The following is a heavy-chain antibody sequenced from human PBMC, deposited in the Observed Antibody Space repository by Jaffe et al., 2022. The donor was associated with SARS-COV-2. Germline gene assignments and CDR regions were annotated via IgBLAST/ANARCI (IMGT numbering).Heavy chain of an antibody. Sequence: QVQLVESGGGVVQPGRSLRLSCAASGFTFSSYGMHWVRQAPGKGLEWVAVISYDGSNKYYADSVKGRFTISRDNSKNTLYLQMNSLRAEDTAVYYCANGAVVYYDFWSGYSPFDYWGQGTLVTVSS. CDR2: ISYDGSNK. CDR3: ANGAVVYYDFWSGYSPFDY. V-gene: IGHV3-30*18. D-gene: IGHD3-3*01. J-gene: IGHJ4*02. CDR1: GFTFSSYG.